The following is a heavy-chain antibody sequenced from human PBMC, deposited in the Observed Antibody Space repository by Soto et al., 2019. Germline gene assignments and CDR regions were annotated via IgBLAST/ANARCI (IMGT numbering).Heavy chain of an antibody. D-gene: IGHD5-12*01. Sequence: PGGSLRLSCAASGFTFSSYGMHWVRQAPGKGLEWVAVISYDGSNKYYADSVKGRFTISRDNSKNTLYLQMNSLRAEDTAVYYCAKDQVASSFDYWGQGTLVTVSS. V-gene: IGHV3-30*18. J-gene: IGHJ4*02. CDR1: GFTFSSYG. CDR2: ISYDGSNK. CDR3: AKDQVASSFDY.